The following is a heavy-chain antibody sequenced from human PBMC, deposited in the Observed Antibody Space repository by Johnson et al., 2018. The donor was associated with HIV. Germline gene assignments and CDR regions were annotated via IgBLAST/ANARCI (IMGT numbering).Heavy chain of an antibody. CDR1: GFTVSSNY. CDR3: ARDRCSSTSCIDAFDI. D-gene: IGHD2-2*01. Sequence: QVQLVESGGGLVQPGGSLRLSCAASGFTVSSNYMSWIRQAPGKGLEWVSYISSSGSTIYYADSVKGRFTISRDNSKNTLYLQMNSQRAEDTAVYYCARDRCSSTSCIDAFDIWGQGTMVTVSS. J-gene: IGHJ3*02. CDR2: ISSSGSTI. V-gene: IGHV3-11*04.